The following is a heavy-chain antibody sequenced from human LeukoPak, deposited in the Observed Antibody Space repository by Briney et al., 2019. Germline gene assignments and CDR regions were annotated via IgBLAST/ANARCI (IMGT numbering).Heavy chain of an antibody. D-gene: IGHD6-13*01. V-gene: IGHV4-30-2*01. CDR1: GGSISSGGYS. Sequence: SQTLSLTCAVSGGSISSGGYSWSWIRQPPGKGLEWIGYIYHSGSTYYNPSLKSRVTISVDTSKNQFSLKLSSVTAADTAVYYCARRPLYSSSWINYWGQGTLVTVSS. CDR3: ARRPLYSSSWINY. J-gene: IGHJ4*02. CDR2: IYHSGST.